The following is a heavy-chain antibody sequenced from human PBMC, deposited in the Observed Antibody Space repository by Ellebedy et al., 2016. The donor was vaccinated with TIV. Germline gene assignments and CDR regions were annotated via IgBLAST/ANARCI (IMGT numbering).Heavy chain of an antibody. D-gene: IGHD2-15*01. CDR1: GYSFTTSW. Sequence: GESLKISCKGSGYSFTTSWIGWVRQMPGKGLGWMGIIYPGDSGTRYSPSFQGQVTISADKSISTAYLQWGSLKASDTAMYYCARHRRYCTGGSCYSNYFDYWGQGTLVTVSS. CDR2: IYPGDSGT. V-gene: IGHV5-51*01. CDR3: ARHRRYCTGGSCYSNYFDY. J-gene: IGHJ4*02.